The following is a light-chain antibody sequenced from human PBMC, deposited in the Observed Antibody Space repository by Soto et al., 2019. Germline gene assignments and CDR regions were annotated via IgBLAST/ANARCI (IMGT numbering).Light chain of an antibody. J-gene: IGKJ1*01. CDR1: QSISSW. CDR3: QQDNSYSGT. V-gene: IGKV1-5*03. Sequence: DIQMTQSPSTLSASVGDRVTITCRASQSISSWLAWYQQKPGKAPNLLIFQASSLESGVPSRFSGSGSGTEFTLTISSLQADDFATYYCQQDNSYSGTFGQGTKVEIK. CDR2: QAS.